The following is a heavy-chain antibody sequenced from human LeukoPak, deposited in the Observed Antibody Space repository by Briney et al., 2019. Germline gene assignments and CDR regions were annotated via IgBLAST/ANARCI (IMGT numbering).Heavy chain of an antibody. Sequence: GGSLRLSCAASGFTFSSYAMSWVRQAPGKGLEGVSAISGSCGSTYYADSVKGRFTISRDNSKNTLYLQMKSLRAEDTAVYYCAKEGSAARDYYYYYMDVWGKGTTVTVSS. V-gene: IGHV3-23*01. CDR3: AKEGSAARDYYYYYMDV. J-gene: IGHJ6*03. CDR1: GFTFSSYA. CDR2: ISGSCGST. D-gene: IGHD6-6*01.